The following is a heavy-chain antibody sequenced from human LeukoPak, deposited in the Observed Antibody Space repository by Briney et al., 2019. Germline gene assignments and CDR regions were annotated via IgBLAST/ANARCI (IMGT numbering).Heavy chain of an antibody. CDR1: GFTFSSYG. D-gene: IGHD2-15*01. CDR3: ARWGPPYCSGGSCYSVWFDP. Sequence: GGSLRLSCAASGFTFSSYGMHWVRQAPGKGLEWVAFIRYDGSNKYYADSVKGRFTISRDNSKNTLYLQMNSLRAEDTAVYYCARWGPPYCSGGSCYSVWFDPWGQGTLVTVSS. J-gene: IGHJ5*02. CDR2: IRYDGSNK. V-gene: IGHV3-30*02.